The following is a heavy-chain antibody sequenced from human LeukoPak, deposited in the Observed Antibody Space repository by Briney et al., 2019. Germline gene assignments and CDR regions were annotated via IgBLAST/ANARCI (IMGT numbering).Heavy chain of an antibody. V-gene: IGHV4-34*01. Sequence: SETLSLTCAVSGGSLSGYYWTWIRQPPGKGLEWIGEINHSGSTNYNPSLKSRVTISVDTSKNQFSLKLSSVTAADTAVYYCARQGIVPNYYFDYWGQGTLVTVSS. CDR1: GGSLSGYY. CDR2: INHSGST. J-gene: IGHJ4*02. D-gene: IGHD2-2*01. CDR3: ARQGIVPNYYFDY.